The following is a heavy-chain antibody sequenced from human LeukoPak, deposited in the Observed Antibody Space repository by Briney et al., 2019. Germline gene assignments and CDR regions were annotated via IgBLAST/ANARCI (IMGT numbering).Heavy chain of an antibody. J-gene: IGHJ4*02. CDR1: GFTFSSYA. D-gene: IGHD6-13*01. V-gene: IGHV3-23*01. CDR3: AKDGVAAAGTELDY. Sequence: GGSLRLSCAASGFTFSSYALSWVRQAPGKGLEWVSAISGSGGSTYYADSVKGRFTISRDNSKNTLYLQMNSLRAEDTAVYYCAKDGVAAAGTELDYWGQGTLVTVSS. CDR2: ISGSGGST.